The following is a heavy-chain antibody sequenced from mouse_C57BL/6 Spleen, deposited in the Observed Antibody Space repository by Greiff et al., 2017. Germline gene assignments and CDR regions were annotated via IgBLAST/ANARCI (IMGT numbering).Heavy chain of an antibody. D-gene: IGHD2-5*01. CDR3: ARNSNSWYFDV. CDR2: IDPSDSYT. V-gene: IGHV1-50*01. CDR1: GYTFTSYW. Sequence: QVQLQQSGAELVKPGASVKLSCKASGYTFTSYWMQWVKQRPGQGLEWIGEIDPSDSYTNYNQKFKGKATLTVDTSSSTAYMQLSSLTSEDSAVYYCARNSNSWYFDVWGTGTTVTVSS. J-gene: IGHJ1*03.